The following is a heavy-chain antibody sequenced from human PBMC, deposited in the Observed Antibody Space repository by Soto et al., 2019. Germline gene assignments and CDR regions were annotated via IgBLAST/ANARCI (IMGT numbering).Heavy chain of an antibody. Sequence: DVQLVESGGGLIQPGESLRLSCGAFGFTISGKKYVAWVRQAPGKGLEWVSALYDIDGSFYADSVKGRFTTSSDSSKTTVYLQMNSLRAEDTAVYYCARPRGFGVIINFFDYWGQGTLVTVSS. D-gene: IGHD3-3*01. V-gene: IGHV3-66*03. CDR2: LYDIDGS. J-gene: IGHJ4*02. CDR1: GFTISGKKY. CDR3: ARPRGFGVIINFFDY.